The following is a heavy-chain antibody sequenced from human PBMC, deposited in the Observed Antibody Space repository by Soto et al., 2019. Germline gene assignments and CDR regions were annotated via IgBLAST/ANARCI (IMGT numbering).Heavy chain of an antibody. CDR2: ISSSGSTI. CDR1: GFTFSSYE. CDR3: ARDRGPNTLDY. V-gene: IGHV3-48*03. J-gene: IGHJ4*02. D-gene: IGHD7-27*01. Sequence: QAGGSLRLSCAASGFTFSSYEMNWVRQAPGKGLEWVSYISSSGSTIYYADSVKGRFTISRDNAKNSLHLQLNSLRAEDSATYYCARDRGPNTLDYWGQGTLVTVSS.